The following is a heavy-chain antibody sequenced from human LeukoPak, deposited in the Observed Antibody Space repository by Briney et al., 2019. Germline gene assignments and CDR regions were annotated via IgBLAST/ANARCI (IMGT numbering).Heavy chain of an antibody. J-gene: IGHJ3*02. CDR1: GYTFTSYG. V-gene: IGHV1-18*01. CDR2: ISAYNGNT. Sequence: GASVKVSCKASGYTFTSYGIGWVRQAPGQGLEWMGWISAYNGNTNYGQKLQGRVTMTTDTSTSTAYMELRSLRSDDTAVYYCARSGTGGPYDAFDIWGQGTMVTVSS. D-gene: IGHD1-26*01. CDR3: ARSGTGGPYDAFDI.